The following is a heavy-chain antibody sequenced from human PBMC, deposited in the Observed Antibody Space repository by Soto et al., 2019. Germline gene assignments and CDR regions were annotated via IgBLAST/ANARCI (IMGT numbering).Heavy chain of an antibody. CDR2: IIPIIGPA. V-gene: IGHV1-69*01. CDR3: ARDGGRHSGGIDY. D-gene: IGHD1-26*01. J-gene: IGHJ4*02. Sequence: QVQLVQSGAEVKRPGSSVKLSCKASGGTFTYYGISWVRQAPGQGLEWMGGIIPIIGPATYAQKFQGRVTITADESTSTAYMELSSLRSEDTAVYYCARDGGRHSGGIDYWGQGTLVTVSS. CDR1: GGTFTYYG.